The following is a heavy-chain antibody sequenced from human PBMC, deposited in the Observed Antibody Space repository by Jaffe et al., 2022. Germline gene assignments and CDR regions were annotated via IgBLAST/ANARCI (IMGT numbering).Heavy chain of an antibody. CDR3: AKDRGFGGGRSWWFDP. CDR1: GFTFSSYG. CDR2: IRYDGSNK. D-gene: IGHD2-15*01. Sequence: QVQLVESGGGVVQPGGSLRLSCAASGFTFSSYGMHWVRQAPGKGLEWVAFIRYDGSNKYYADSVKGRFTISRDNSKNTLYLQMNSLRAEDTAVYYCAKDRGFGGGRSWWFDPWGQGTLVTVSS. V-gene: IGHV3-30*02. J-gene: IGHJ5*02.